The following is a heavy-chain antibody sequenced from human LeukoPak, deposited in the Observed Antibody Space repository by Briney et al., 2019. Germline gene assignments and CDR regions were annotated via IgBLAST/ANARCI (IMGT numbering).Heavy chain of an antibody. J-gene: IGHJ5*02. D-gene: IGHD2-8*01. Sequence: ASVKVSCKASGYTFTSYGISWVRQAPGQGLEWMGWISAYNGNTNYAQKLQGRVTTTTDTSTSTAYMELRSLRSDDTAVYYCAREIEYCTNGVCFPWFDPWGQGTLVTVSS. V-gene: IGHV1-18*01. CDR1: GYTFTSYG. CDR3: AREIEYCTNGVCFPWFDP. CDR2: ISAYNGNT.